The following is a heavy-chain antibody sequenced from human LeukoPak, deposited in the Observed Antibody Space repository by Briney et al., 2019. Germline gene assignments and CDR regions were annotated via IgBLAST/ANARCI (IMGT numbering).Heavy chain of an antibody. CDR1: GYTFSSYW. V-gene: IGHV5-51*01. CDR3: ARLAYCSNDVCYSNYYYSMDV. CDR2: IYPDDSDT. D-gene: IGHD2-8*01. Sequence: GESLKISCKGSGYTFSSYWIGWVRQMPGKGLEWMGIIYPDDSDTRYSPSFQGQVTTSADKSISTAYLQWSSLKASDTAMYYCARLAYCSNDVCYSNYYYSMDVWGKGTTVTVSS. J-gene: IGHJ6*03.